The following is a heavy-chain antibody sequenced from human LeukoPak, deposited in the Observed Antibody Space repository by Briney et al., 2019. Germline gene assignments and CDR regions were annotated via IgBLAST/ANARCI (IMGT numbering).Heavy chain of an antibody. D-gene: IGHD3-22*01. J-gene: IGHJ3*02. CDR3: AREWVYYYEGGGHAFDI. CDR2: IIPILGIA. CDR1: GGTFSSYA. Sequence: ASVKVSCKASGGTFSSYAISWVRQAPGQGLEWMGRIIPILGIANYAQKFQGRVTITADKSTSTAYMELSSLRSEDTAVYYCAREWVYYYEGGGHAFDIWGQGTMVTVSS. V-gene: IGHV1-69*04.